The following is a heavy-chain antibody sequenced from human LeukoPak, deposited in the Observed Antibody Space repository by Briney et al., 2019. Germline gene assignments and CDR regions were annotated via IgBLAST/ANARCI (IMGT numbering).Heavy chain of an antibody. CDR2: ISYDGSNK. J-gene: IGHJ4*02. Sequence: GRSLRLSCAASGFTFSSYAMHWVRQAPGKGLEWVAVISYDGSNKYYADSVKGRFTISRDNSKNTLYLQMNGLRAEDTAVYYCARRDVVVPAAMGYWGQGTLVTVSS. D-gene: IGHD2-2*01. CDR3: ARRDVVVPAAMGY. CDR1: GFTFSSYA. V-gene: IGHV3-30-3*01.